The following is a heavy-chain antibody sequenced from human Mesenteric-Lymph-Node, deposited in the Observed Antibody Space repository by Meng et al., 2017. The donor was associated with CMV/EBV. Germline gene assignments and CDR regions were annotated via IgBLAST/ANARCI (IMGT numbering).Heavy chain of an antibody. Sequence: LSLTCAASGFTFSDHYMDWVRQAPGKGLEWVGRSRNKANSYTTEYAASVRGRFTISKDDSKNSLYLQMNSLKTEDTAVYYCARQIGDWGQGTLVTVSS. CDR2: SRNKANSYTT. CDR3: ARQIGD. J-gene: IGHJ4*02. D-gene: IGHD3-10*01. CDR1: GFTFSDHY. V-gene: IGHV3-72*01.